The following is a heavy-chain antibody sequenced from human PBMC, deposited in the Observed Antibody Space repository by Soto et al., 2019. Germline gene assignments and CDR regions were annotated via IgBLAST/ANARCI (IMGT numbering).Heavy chain of an antibody. CDR3: AKTPDYDFWSGYFY. D-gene: IGHD3-3*01. J-gene: IGHJ4*02. CDR2: ISGSGGST. Sequence: GGSLRLSCAASGFTFSSYAMSWVRQAPGKGLEWVSAISGSGGSTYYADSVKGRFTISRDNSKNTLYLQMNSLRAEDTAVYYCAKTPDYDFWSGYFYWGQGTLVTVS. V-gene: IGHV3-23*01. CDR1: GFTFSSYA.